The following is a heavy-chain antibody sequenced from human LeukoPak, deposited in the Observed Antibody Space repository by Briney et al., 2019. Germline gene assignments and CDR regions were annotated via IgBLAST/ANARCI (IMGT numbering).Heavy chain of an antibody. V-gene: IGHV1-69*13. Sequence: SVKVSCKASRGTFSSYTISWVRQAPGQGLEWMGGIIPIFGTANYAQKFQGRVTITADESTSTAYMELSSLRSEDTAVYYCARRVTGRYCSSTSCHWRAWFDPWGQGTLVTVSS. CDR3: ARRVTGRYCSSTSCHWRAWFDP. J-gene: IGHJ5*02. CDR2: IIPIFGTA. D-gene: IGHD2-2*01. CDR1: RGTFSSYT.